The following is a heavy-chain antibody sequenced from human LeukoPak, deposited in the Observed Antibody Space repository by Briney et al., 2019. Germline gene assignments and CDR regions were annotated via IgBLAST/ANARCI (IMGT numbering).Heavy chain of an antibody. Sequence: SETLSLTCTVSGGSISSSSYYWGWIRQPPGKGLEWIGSINYSGSTYYNPSLKSRVTISVDTSKNQFSLKLSSVTAADTAVYYCARVGPITFGGVIGHPDAFDIWGQGTMVTVSS. V-gene: IGHV4-39*07. J-gene: IGHJ3*02. CDR3: ARVGPITFGGVIGHPDAFDI. CDR1: GGSISSSSYY. CDR2: INYSGST. D-gene: IGHD3-16*02.